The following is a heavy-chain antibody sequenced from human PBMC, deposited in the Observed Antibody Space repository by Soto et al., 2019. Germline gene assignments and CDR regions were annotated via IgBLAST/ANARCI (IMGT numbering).Heavy chain of an antibody. V-gene: IGHV3-30-3*01. Sequence: QVQLVESGGGVVQPGRSQRLSCAASGFTFSRYAMHWVRQAPGKGLEWVAVISSDGSNKYDADSVKGRFTISRDNSKNXXYLQMNSLRAEDTAVYYCARFKGCSGGTCYSYFDYWGQGTLVTVSS. J-gene: IGHJ4*02. CDR1: GFTFSRYA. CDR3: ARFKGCSGGTCYSYFDY. D-gene: IGHD2-15*01. CDR2: ISSDGSNK.